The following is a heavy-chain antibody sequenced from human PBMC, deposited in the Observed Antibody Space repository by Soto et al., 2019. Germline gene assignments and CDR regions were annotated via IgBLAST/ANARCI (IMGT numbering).Heavy chain of an antibody. V-gene: IGHV3-23*01. D-gene: IGHD3-22*01. CDR3: AKEGYVYDSSGYPYDY. J-gene: IGHJ4*02. Sequence: GGSLRLSCAASGFTFSSYAMILFRQSPWKGLEWVSAISGSGGSTYYADSVKGRFTISRDNSKNTLYLQMNSLRAEDTAVYYCAKEGYVYDSSGYPYDYWGQGTLVTVSS. CDR1: GFTFSSYA. CDR2: ISGSGGST.